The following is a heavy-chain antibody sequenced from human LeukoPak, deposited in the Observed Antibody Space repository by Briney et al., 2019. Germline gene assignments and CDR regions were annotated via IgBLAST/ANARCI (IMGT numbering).Heavy chain of an antibody. D-gene: IGHD5-12*01. J-gene: IGHJ4*02. CDR2: ISYGGSNK. V-gene: IGHV3-30*01. Sequence: GGSLRLSCAASGFTFSSYAMHWVRQAPGKGLEWVAVISYGGSNKYYADSVKGRFTISRDNSKNTLYLQMNSLRAEDTAVYYCARDHPGRRGYSGYEYFDYWGQGTLVTVSS. CDR3: ARDHPGRRGYSGYEYFDY. CDR1: GFTFSSYA.